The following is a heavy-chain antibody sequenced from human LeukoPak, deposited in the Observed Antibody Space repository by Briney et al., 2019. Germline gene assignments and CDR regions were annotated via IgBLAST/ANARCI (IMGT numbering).Heavy chain of an antibody. CDR1: GDTFSRYY. D-gene: IGHD3-3*01. V-gene: IGHV1-46*01. CDR2: INPSGSST. J-gene: IGHJ4*02. Sequence: ASVKVSCKGSGDTFSRYYMHWVRQAPGQGLEWMGIINPSGSSTRNAQKFQGRVTLTRDTSTSTVYMELSSLSSDDTAVYFCASGFYYFDYWLQATLVTVSS. CDR3: ASGFYYFDY.